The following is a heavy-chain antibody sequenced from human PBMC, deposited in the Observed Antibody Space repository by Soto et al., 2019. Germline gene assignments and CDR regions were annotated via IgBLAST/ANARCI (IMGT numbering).Heavy chain of an antibody. CDR1: GGSISSYY. CDR3: ARLTYSNYVWFDP. J-gene: IGHJ5*02. D-gene: IGHD4-4*01. Sequence: SETLSLTCTASGGSISSYYWSWIRQPPGKGLEWIGYIYYSGSTNYNPSLKSRVTISVDTSKNQFSLKLSSVTAADTAVYYCARLTYSNYVWFDPWGQGTLVTVSS. V-gene: IGHV4-59*01. CDR2: IYYSGST.